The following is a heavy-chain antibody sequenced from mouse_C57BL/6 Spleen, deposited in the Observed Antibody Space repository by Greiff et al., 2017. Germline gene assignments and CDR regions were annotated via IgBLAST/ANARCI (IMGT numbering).Heavy chain of an antibody. J-gene: IGHJ1*03. D-gene: IGHD2-1*01. V-gene: IGHV1-64*01. CDR2: IHPNSGST. CDR1: GYTFTSYW. Sequence: VQLQQPGAELVKPGASVKLSCTASGYTFTSYWMHWVKQRPGQGLEWIGMIHPNSGSTNYNEKFKSKATLTVDKSSSTAYMQISSLTSEDSAVYYCARGDYGNYWYFDVWGTGTTVTVSS. CDR3: ARGDYGNYWYFDV.